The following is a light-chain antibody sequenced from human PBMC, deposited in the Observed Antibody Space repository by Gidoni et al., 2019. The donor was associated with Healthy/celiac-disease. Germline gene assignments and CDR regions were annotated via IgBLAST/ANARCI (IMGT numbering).Light chain of an antibody. J-gene: IGKJ1*01. V-gene: IGKV1-39*01. CDR3: QQSYSTLTWT. CDR1: QSISSY. CDR2: AAS. Sequence: DIQMTQYPSSMSASVGDRVTITSRASQSISSYLNWYQQKPGKAPKPLIYAASSLQGGVPSRFSVSGSGTEFTLTITSLQPEDVATAYCQQSYSTLTWTFGQGTKVEIK.